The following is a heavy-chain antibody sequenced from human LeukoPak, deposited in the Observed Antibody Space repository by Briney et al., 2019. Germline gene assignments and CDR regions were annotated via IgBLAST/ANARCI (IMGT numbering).Heavy chain of an antibody. Sequence: GGSLRLSCAASGFTFSSYGTHWVRQAPGKGLEWVAVISYDGSNKYYADSVKGRFTISRDNSKNTLYLQMNSLRAEDTAVYYCAKEEDYDSSGSHFDYWGQGTLVTVSS. CDR1: GFTFSSYG. V-gene: IGHV3-30*18. D-gene: IGHD3-22*01. J-gene: IGHJ4*02. CDR3: AKEEDYDSSGSHFDY. CDR2: ISYDGSNK.